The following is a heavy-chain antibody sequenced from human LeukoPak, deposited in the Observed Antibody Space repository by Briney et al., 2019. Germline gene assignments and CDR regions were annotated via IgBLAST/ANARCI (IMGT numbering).Heavy chain of an antibody. CDR2: ISSSSSTI. Sequence: GGSLRLSCAASGFTFSSYSMNWVRQAPGKGLEWVSYISSSSSTIYYADSVKGRFTISRDNAKNSLYLQMNSLRAEDTAVYYCAKDGHYYDSSGYSVGNWFDPWGQGTLVTVSS. V-gene: IGHV3-48*04. CDR3: AKDGHYYDSSGYSVGNWFDP. J-gene: IGHJ5*02. CDR1: GFTFSSYS. D-gene: IGHD3-22*01.